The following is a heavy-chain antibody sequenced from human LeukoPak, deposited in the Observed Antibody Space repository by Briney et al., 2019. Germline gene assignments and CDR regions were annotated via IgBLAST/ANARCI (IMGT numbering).Heavy chain of an antibody. V-gene: IGHV1-8*03. CDR1: GYTFTSYD. Sequence: ASVRVSCKASGYTFTSYDINWVRQAPGQGLEWMGWMNPNSGNTGYAQKFQGRVTIGRNISRSTAYMELTSLRAEDTAVYYCAKSEGSFGDYEVYFDYWGQGTLVTVSS. D-gene: IGHD4-17*01. J-gene: IGHJ4*02. CDR2: MNPNSGNT. CDR3: AKSEGSFGDYEVYFDY.